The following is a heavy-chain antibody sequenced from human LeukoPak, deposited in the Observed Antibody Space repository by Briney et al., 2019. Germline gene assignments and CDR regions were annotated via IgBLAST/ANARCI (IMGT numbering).Heavy chain of an antibody. Sequence: SETLSLTCTVSGGSISSYYWSWIRQPPGKGLGWIGYIYYSGSTNYNPSLKSRVTISVDTSKNQFSLKLSSVTAADTAVYYCAREPLTGWFDPWGQGTLVTVSS. CDR2: IYYSGST. V-gene: IGHV4-59*01. J-gene: IGHJ5*02. CDR1: GGSISSYY. D-gene: IGHD7-27*01. CDR3: AREPLTGWFDP.